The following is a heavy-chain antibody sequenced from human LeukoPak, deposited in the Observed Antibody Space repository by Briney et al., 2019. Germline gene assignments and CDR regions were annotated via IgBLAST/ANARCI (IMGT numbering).Heavy chain of an antibody. V-gene: IGHV4-31*03. CDR2: IYYSGST. CDR1: GGSLSSGGYY. J-gene: IGHJ5*02. D-gene: IGHD2-2*02. CDR3: ARAAIYWFDP. Sequence: PSETLSLTRTVSGGSLSSGGYYWSWIRQHPGKGLEWIGYIYYSGSTYYNPSLKSRVTISVDTSKNQFPLKLSSVTAADTAVYYCARAAIYWFDPWGQGTLVTVSS.